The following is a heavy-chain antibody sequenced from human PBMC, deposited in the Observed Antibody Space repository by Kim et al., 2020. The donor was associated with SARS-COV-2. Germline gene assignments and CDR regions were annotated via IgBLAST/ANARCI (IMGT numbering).Heavy chain of an antibody. V-gene: IGHV1-46*01. CDR2: MEVSGYAR. Sequence: ASVKVSCKASGFSLTNHHMHWLRQAPGQGLEWLGLMEVSGYARPDARKFQGRVFMTRDTSTNTLYMELSSLTSEDTAVYYCAREANSPDYWGQGTLVTVSS. D-gene: IGHD5-18*01. CDR1: GFSLTNHH. CDR3: AREANSPDY. J-gene: IGHJ4*02.